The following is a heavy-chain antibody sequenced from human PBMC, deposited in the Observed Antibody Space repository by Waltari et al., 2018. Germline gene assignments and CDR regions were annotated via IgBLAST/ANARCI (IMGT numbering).Heavy chain of an antibody. CDR1: GFTFSSYW. V-gene: IGHV3-7*01. CDR2: IKPDESER. Sequence: EVQLVESGGGLVQPGGSLRLSCAASGFTFSSYWMSWVRQAPGKGLEWVANIKPDESERDYVDSVKGRCTISRDNAKNSLFLQMNSLRAEDTAVYYCVRYGYGDIWGRGTMVTVSS. CDR3: VRYGYGDI. D-gene: IGHD5-18*01. J-gene: IGHJ3*02.